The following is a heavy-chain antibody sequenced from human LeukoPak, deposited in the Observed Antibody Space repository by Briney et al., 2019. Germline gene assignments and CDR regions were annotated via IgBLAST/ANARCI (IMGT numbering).Heavy chain of an antibody. CDR3: AKVMDSSSSAGDY. V-gene: IGHV3-23*01. D-gene: IGHD6-6*01. CDR1: GGSLSGHY. J-gene: IGHJ4*02. Sequence: ETLSLTCAVYGGSLSGHYWSWIRQPPGKGLEWVSAISGSGGSTYYADSVKGRFTISRDNSKNTLYLQMNSLRAEDTAVYYCAKVMDSSSSAGDYWGRGTLVTVSS. CDR2: ISGSGGST.